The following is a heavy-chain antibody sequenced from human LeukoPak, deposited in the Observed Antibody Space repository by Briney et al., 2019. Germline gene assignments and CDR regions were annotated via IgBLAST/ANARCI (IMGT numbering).Heavy chain of an antibody. J-gene: IGHJ4*02. Sequence: SETLSLTCAVSGYSISSGYYWGWIRQPPGKGLEWIGSIYHSGSTYYNPSLKSRVTISVDTSKNQFSLSLTSVTAADTATYYCTREQAGTIVDDWGQGTLVTVSS. CDR3: TREQAGTIVDD. CDR1: GYSISSGYY. CDR2: IYHSGST. V-gene: IGHV4-38-2*02. D-gene: IGHD1-1*01.